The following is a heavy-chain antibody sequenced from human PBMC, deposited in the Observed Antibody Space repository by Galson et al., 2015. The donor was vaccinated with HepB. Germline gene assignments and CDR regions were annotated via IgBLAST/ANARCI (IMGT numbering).Heavy chain of an antibody. J-gene: IGHJ3*02. V-gene: IGHV1-3*01. CDR2: INAGNGNT. CDR3: ARPTNYVWGSYRYTATDAFDI. Sequence: SVKVSCKASGYTFTSYAMHWVRQAPGQRLEWMGWINAGNGNTKYSQKFQGRVTITRDTSASTAYMELSSLRSEDTAVYYCARPTNYVWGSYRYTATDAFDIWGQGTMVTVSS. D-gene: IGHD3-16*02. CDR1: GYTFTSYA.